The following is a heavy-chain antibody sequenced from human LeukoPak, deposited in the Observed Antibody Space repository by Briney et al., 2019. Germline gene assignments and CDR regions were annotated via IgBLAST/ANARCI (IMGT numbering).Heavy chain of an antibody. CDR1: GFTLSRYT. D-gene: IGHD3-10*01. J-gene: IGHJ4*02. V-gene: IGHV3-21*01. Sequence: GGSLRLSCAASGFTLSRYTMNWVRQTPGKGLEWVSSISSSSSYLYYADSVKGRFTISRDNAKNSLYLQMNSLRADDTAVYYCARDLHYGPFDYWGRGTLVTVSS. CDR2: ISSSSSYL. CDR3: ARDLHYGPFDY.